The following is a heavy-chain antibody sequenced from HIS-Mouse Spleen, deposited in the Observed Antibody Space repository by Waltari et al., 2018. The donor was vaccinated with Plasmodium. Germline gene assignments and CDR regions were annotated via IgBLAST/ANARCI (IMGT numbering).Heavy chain of an antibody. CDR1: GFTVRSTS. J-gene: IGHJ3*02. Sequence: VQLVESGGGLIKPGGSLSLSGAAAGFTVRSTSLSWVCQAPGKGLEWVSVIYSGGSTYDADSVKGRFTISRDNSKNTLYLQMNSLRAEDTAVYYCARGMKSSSSAFDIWGQGTMVTVSS. CDR2: IYSGGST. D-gene: IGHD6-6*01. CDR3: ARGMKSSSSAFDI. V-gene: IGHV3-53*01.